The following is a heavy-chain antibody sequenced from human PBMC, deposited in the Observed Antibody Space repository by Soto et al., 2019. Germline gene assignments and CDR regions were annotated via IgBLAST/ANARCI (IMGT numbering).Heavy chain of an antibody. J-gene: IGHJ4*02. V-gene: IGHV4-34*01. D-gene: IGHD2-15*01. CDR1: GGSFSGYY. Sequence: PSETLSLTCTVYGGSFSGYYLTWIRQPPGTGLEWIGEINHSGSTNYNPSLKSRVTISVDTSKNQFSLKLSSVTAADTAVYYCARFGLGYCSGGSCYSGENFDYWGQGTLVTVSS. CDR3: ARFGLGYCSGGSCYSGENFDY. CDR2: INHSGST.